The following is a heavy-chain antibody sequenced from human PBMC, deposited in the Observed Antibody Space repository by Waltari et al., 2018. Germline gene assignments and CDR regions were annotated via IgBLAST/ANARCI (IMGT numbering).Heavy chain of an antibody. CDR1: GFTFSSYS. J-gene: IGHJ2*01. D-gene: IGHD3-10*01. CDR2: ISSSSTI. CDR3: ARADGSGSYYYWYFDL. V-gene: IGHV3-48*04. Sequence: EVQLVESGGGLVQPGGSLRLSCAASGFTFSSYSMNWVRQAPGKGLEWVSYISSSSTIYYADSVKGRFTISRDNAKNSLYLQMNSLRAEDTAVYYCARADGSGSYYYWYFDLWGRGTLVTVSS.